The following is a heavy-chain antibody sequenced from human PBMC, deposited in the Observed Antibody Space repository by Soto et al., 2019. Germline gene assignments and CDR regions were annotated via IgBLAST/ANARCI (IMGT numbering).Heavy chain of an antibody. D-gene: IGHD1-1*01. J-gene: IGHJ6*03. CDR1: GGSISSYY. CDR2: IYYSGST. V-gene: IGHV4-59*01. CDR3: AREVELERRGYYYYYMDV. Sequence: PSETLSLTCTVSGGSISSYYWSWIRQPPGKGLEWIGYIYYSGSTNYNPSLKSRVTISVDTSKNQFSLKLSSVTAADTAVYYCAREVELERRGYYYYYMDVWGKGTTVTVSS.